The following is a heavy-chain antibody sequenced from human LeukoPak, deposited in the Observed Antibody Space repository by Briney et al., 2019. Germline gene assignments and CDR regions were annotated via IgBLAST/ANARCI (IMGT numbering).Heavy chain of an antibody. CDR2: INPNSGGT. Sequence: GASVKVSFKASGYTFTGYYMHWVRQAPGQGLEWMGLINPNSGGTNYSQKFQGRVTMTRDTSISTAYMEVSRLRSDDTAVYYCARYGVGWFDPWGQGTLVTVSS. D-gene: IGHD4-17*01. V-gene: IGHV1-2*02. J-gene: IGHJ5*02. CDR1: GYTFTGYY. CDR3: ARYGVGWFDP.